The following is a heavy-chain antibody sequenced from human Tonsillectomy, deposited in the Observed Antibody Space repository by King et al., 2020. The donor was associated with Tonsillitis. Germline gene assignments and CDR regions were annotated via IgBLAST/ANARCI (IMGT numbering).Heavy chain of an antibody. CDR3: ARDLSGDEGFDY. J-gene: IGHJ4*02. Sequence: QLVESGGGLVKPGGSLRLSCAASGFTVSSYSMNWVLQAPGKGLEWVSSIRSSSSYLYYSDSVKGRFTISRDNAKNSLYLQMNSLRAEDTAVYYCARDLSGDEGFDYWGQGTLVTVSS. CDR2: IRSSSSYL. D-gene: IGHD7-27*01. CDR1: GFTVSSYS. V-gene: IGHV3-21*01.